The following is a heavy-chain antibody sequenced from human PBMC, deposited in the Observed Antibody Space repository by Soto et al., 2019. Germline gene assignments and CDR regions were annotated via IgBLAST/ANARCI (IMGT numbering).Heavy chain of an antibody. J-gene: IGHJ6*02. D-gene: IGHD2-15*01. V-gene: IGHV4-59*01. CDR1: GGSISSYY. CDR2: IYYSGST. CDR3: ARDRGVRGYCSGGSCHIREYYYYGMDV. Sequence: SETLSLTCTVSGGSISSYYWSWIRQPPGKGLEWIGYIYYSGSTNYNPSLKSRVTISVDTSKNQFSLKLSSVTAADTAVYYCARDRGVRGYCSGGSCHIREYYYYGMDVWGQGTTVTVSS.